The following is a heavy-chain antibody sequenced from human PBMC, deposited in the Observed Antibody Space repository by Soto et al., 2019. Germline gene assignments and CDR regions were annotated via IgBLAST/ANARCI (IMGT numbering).Heavy chain of an antibody. D-gene: IGHD3-16*01. CDR1: GYTFTEYY. V-gene: IGHV1-2*02. CDR3: ARDPIGGGAPYYFDY. Sequence: QVQLVQSGAGVKKPGASVQVSCKASGYTFTEYYVYWVRQAPGQGPEWMGGINPRTGDTNYAQKFQGRVTMTRDMSLSTAYMELHRLTSDDTAVYYSARDPIGGGAPYYFDYWGQGSLVTVSS. J-gene: IGHJ4*02. CDR2: INPRTGDT.